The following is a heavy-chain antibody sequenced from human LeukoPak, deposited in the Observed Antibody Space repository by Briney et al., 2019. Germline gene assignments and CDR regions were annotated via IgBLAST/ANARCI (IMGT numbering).Heavy chain of an antibody. CDR3: AKDGLDYYDSSGYSDDYFDY. V-gene: IGHV3-23*01. J-gene: IGHJ4*02. CDR1: GFTFSSYG. D-gene: IGHD3-22*01. CDR2: ISGSGGST. Sequence: PGGSLRLSCAASGFTFSSYGMSWVRQAPGKGLEWVSAISGSGGSTYYADYVKGRFTISRDNYKNTLYLQMNSLRAEDAAVYYCAKDGLDYYDSSGYSDDYFDYWGQGTLVTVSS.